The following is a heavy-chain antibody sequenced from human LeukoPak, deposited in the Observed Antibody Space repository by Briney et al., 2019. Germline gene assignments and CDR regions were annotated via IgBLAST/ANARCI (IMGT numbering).Heavy chain of an antibody. CDR3: ARDGHHYGIDY. D-gene: IGHD4-17*01. CDR2: INPDSGST. Sequence: ASVKVSCKASGYNFNDYYIHWVRQAPGQGLEWMGWINPDSGSTSYEQKFQGRVTMTRDTSISTAYMELSRLRSDDTAVYYCARDGHHYGIDYWGQGTLVTVSS. J-gene: IGHJ4*02. V-gene: IGHV1-2*02. CDR1: GYNFNDYY.